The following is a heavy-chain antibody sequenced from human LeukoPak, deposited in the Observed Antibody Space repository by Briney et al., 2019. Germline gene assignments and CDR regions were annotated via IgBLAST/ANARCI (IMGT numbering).Heavy chain of an antibody. J-gene: IGHJ6*02. CDR1: GFTFSSYG. CDR2: IWYDGSNK. CDR3: ARSPYYCGGDCYSESYYYGMDV. D-gene: IGHD2-21*02. V-gene: IGHV3-33*01. Sequence: GGSLRLSCAASGFTFSSYGMHWVRQAPGKGLEWVAVIWYDGSNKYYADSVKGRFTISRDNSKNTLYLQMNSLRAEDTAVYYCARSPYYCGGDCYSESYYYGMDVWGQGTTVTVSS.